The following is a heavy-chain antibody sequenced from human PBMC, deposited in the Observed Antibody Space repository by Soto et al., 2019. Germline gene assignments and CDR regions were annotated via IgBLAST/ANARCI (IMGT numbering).Heavy chain of an antibody. Sequence: SETLSLTCTVTGASVSSAGFSWSWMRQPPGKGLERLGSISHSGTTTYYPSLKSRVNVSVDTSKNLFSLRLSSVTAADTAIYFCARVTFLIVGSVFSTPFDFWGQGTLVTVSS. D-gene: IGHD3-3*01. CDR2: ISHSGTT. CDR1: GASVSSAGFS. V-gene: IGHV4-61*03. J-gene: IGHJ4*02. CDR3: ARVTFLIVGSVFSTPFDF.